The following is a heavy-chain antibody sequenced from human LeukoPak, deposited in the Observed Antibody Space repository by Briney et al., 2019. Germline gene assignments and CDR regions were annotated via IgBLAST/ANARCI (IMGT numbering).Heavy chain of an antibody. Sequence: PGRSLRLSCAASGFTFDDYAMYWVRQAPGKGLEWVSGISWNSGSIGYADSVKGRFTISRDNAKNSLYLQMNSLRAEDMALYYCAKADSGWYGLSADYWGQGTLVTVSS. CDR1: GFTFDDYA. CDR2: ISWNSGSI. D-gene: IGHD6-19*01. V-gene: IGHV3-9*03. CDR3: AKADSGWYGLSADY. J-gene: IGHJ4*02.